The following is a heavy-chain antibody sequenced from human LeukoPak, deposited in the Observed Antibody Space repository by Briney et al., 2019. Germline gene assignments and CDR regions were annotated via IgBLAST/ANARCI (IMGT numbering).Heavy chain of an antibody. CDR3: PYSSGWPIDY. Sequence: SETLSLTCAVYGESFRDYYWSWIRQPPGKGLEWIGDISHSGITNYNPSLKSRVTISVDTSKNQFSLKLSSVTAADTAVYYCPYSSGWPIDYWGQGTLVTVSS. D-gene: IGHD6-19*01. V-gene: IGHV4-34*01. J-gene: IGHJ4*02. CDR1: GESFRDYY. CDR2: ISHSGIT.